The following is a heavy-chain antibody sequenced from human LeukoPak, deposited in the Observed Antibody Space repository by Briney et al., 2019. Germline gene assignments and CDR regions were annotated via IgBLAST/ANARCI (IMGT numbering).Heavy chain of an antibody. CDR1: GYSISSNHW. J-gene: IGHJ4*02. D-gene: IGHD3-9*01. CDR3: ARAKDILTGYYFFVY. CDR2: IFYAGST. Sequence: SDTLSLTCAVSGYSISSNHWWGWIRQPPGKGLEWVGYIFYAGSTYYTPSLKSRVAMSVDTSKNQFSLRLSSVTAADTAVYYCARAKDILTGYYFFVYWGQGNLVTVSS. V-gene: IGHV4-28*03.